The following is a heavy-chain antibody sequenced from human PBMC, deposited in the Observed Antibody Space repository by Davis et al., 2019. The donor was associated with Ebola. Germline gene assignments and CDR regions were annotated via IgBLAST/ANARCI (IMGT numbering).Heavy chain of an antibody. V-gene: IGHV4-59*01. CDR2: IYYSGST. CDR1: GGSISSYY. J-gene: IGHJ4*02. Sequence: MPSETLSLTCTVSGGSISSYYWSWIRQPPGKGLEWIGYIYYSGSTNYNPSLKSRVTISVDTSKNQFSLKLSSVTAADTAVYYCARESIAARPAYWGQGTLVTVSS. CDR3: ARESIAARPAY. D-gene: IGHD6-6*01.